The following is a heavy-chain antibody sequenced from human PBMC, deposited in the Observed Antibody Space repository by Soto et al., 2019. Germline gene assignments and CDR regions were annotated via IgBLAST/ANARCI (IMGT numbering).Heavy chain of an antibody. CDR1: GFTFSSYG. V-gene: IGHV3-30*18. D-gene: IGHD5-12*01. Sequence: QVQLVESGGGVVQPGRSLRLSCAASGFTFSSYGMHWVRQAPGKGLEWVAVISYDGSNKYYADSVKGRFTISRDNSKNTLYLQMNSLRAEDTAVYYCANGGRDGYNFGYWGQGTLVTVSS. CDR3: ANGGRDGYNFGY. J-gene: IGHJ4*02. CDR2: ISYDGSNK.